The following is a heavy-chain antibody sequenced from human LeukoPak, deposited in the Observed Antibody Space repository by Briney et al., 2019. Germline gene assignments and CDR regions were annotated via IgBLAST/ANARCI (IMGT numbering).Heavy chain of an antibody. D-gene: IGHD3-3*01. CDR1: GXTFSSYS. V-gene: IGHV3-21*01. Sequence: GGSLRLSCAASGXTFSSYSVNWVRQAPGKGLEWVSSISTSSNYIYYSDSVKGRFTISRDNAKNSLYLQMNSLRVEDTAVYFCARAPSRSEQFDPWGQGTLVTVSS. CDR2: ISTSSNYI. CDR3: ARAPSRSEQFDP. J-gene: IGHJ5*02.